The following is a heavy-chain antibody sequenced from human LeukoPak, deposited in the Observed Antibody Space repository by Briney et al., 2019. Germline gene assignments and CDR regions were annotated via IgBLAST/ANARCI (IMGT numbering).Heavy chain of an antibody. J-gene: IGHJ4*02. CDR1: GFTFSSYW. D-gene: IGHD5-12*01. CDR3: ASARGYSYNPLFDY. CDR2: IKQDGSEF. V-gene: IGHV3-7*02. Sequence: PGGSLRLSCAASGFTFSSYWMSWVRQAPGKGLEWVANIKQDGSEFYYVDAVKGRFTISRDNAKNSLYLQMNRLRADDTAVYYCASARGYSYNPLFDYWGQGTLVTVSS.